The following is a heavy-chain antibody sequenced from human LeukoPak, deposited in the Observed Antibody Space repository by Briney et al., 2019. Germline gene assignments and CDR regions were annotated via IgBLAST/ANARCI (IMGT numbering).Heavy chain of an antibody. CDR2: INHDRSEK. V-gene: IGHV3-7*01. J-gene: IGHJ3*02. CDR3: ARDASHYDSSGYYDDFDI. Sequence: GGSLRLSCEASGLTLSSDWMTWVRQAPGKGLEWVANINHDRSEKHYVGSVEGRFTTSRDNAKNSLYLQMSSLRAEDTAVYYCARDASHYDSSGYYDDFDIWGQGTMVTVSS. CDR1: GLTLSSDW. D-gene: IGHD3-22*01.